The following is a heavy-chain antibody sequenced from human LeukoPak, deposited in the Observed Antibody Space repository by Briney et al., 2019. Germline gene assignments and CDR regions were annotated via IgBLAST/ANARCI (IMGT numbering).Heavy chain of an antibody. CDR2: IYYSGST. D-gene: IGHD5-24*01. CDR1: GGSFSGYY. CDR3: ARRLEMATIDY. Sequence: PSETLSLTCAVYGGSFSGYYWGWIGQPPGKWLEWIGSIYYSGSTYYNPSLKSRVTISVDTSKNQFSLKLSSVTAADTAVYYCARRLEMATIDYWGQGTLVTVSS. J-gene: IGHJ4*02. V-gene: IGHV4-39*01.